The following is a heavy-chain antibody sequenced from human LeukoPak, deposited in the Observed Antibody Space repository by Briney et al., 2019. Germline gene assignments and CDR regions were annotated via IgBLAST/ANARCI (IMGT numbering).Heavy chain of an antibody. J-gene: IGHJ4*02. CDR1: GFTFNSYA. V-gene: IGHV3-53*01. D-gene: IGHD5-12*01. Sequence: GGSLRLSCAASGFTFNSYAMHWVRQAPGKGLEWVSVIYSGGSTYYADSVKGRFTISRDNSKNTLYLQMNSLRAEDTAVYYCAESGYSGYDFDYWGQGTLVTVSS. CDR2: IYSGGST. CDR3: AESGYSGYDFDY.